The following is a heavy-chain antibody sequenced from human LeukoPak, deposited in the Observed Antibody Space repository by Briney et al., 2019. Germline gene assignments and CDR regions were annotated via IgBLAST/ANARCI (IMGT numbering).Heavy chain of an antibody. D-gene: IGHD5-18*01. CDR3: ARQPAATAAFDI. CDR1: GGSINLYY. CDR2: ISYTGGGT. J-gene: IGHJ3*02. Sequence: SETLSLTCSVSGGSINLYYWSWIRQPPGKGLEWIGYISYTGGGTNYNPSLKSRLTISVDTSKNQFSLMLTSVTAADTAVYYCARQPAATAAFDIWDQGTMVTVSS. V-gene: IGHV4-59*08.